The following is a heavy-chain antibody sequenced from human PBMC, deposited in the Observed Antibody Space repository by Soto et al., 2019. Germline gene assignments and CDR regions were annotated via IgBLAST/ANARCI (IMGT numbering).Heavy chain of an antibody. Sequence: QVQLQESGPGLVKPSETLSLTCTVSGGSISSYYWSWIRQPPGKGLEWIGYIYYSGSTNYNPSLSSRVTISVHSSKNHFPLTLSSVPAADTPVYYCASHKAGASTRSYWALRGMTNCFDPWGQGTLVTVSS. V-gene: IGHV4-59*08. CDR2: IYYSGST. CDR1: GGSISSYY. J-gene: IGHJ5*02. D-gene: IGHD3-10*01. CDR3: ASHKAGASTRSYWALRGMTNCFDP.